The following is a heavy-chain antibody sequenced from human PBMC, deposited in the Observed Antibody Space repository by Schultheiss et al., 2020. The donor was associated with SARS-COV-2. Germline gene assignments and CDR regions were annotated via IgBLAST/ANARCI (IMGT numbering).Heavy chain of an antibody. D-gene: IGHD2-15*01. J-gene: IGHJ2*01. CDR2: ISGSGGST. Sequence: GGSLRLSCAASGFTFSSYAMSWVRQAPGKGLEWVSAISGSGGSTYYADSVKGRFTISRDNSKNTLSLQMNSLRAEDTAVYYCARAPNRLPGWPFDLWGRGTLVTVSS. V-gene: IGHV3-23*01. CDR1: GFTFSSYA. CDR3: ARAPNRLPGWPFDL.